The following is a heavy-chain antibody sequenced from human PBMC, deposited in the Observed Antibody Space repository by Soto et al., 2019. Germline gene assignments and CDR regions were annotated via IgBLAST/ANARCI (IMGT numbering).Heavy chain of an antibody. V-gene: IGHV4-61*01. CDR3: ARGLREIDGYNSLVTRWFDP. J-gene: IGHJ5*02. D-gene: IGHD5-12*01. CDR1: GGSVSSGSYY. CDR2: IYYSGST. Sequence: PSETLSLTCTVSGGSVSSGSYYWSWIRQPPGKGLEWIGYIYYSGSTNYNPSLKSRVTIPVDTSKNQFSLKLSSVTAADTAVYYCARGLREIDGYNSLVTRWFDPWGQGTLVTVSS.